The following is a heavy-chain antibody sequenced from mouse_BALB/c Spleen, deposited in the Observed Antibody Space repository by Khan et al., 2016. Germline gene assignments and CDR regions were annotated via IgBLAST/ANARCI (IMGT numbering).Heavy chain of an antibody. J-gene: IGHJ3*01. Sequence: EVQLQESGPGLVKPSQSLSLTCSVTGYSITSGYYWNWIRQFPGNKLEWMGYISYDGSNNYNPSLKNRISITRDTSKNQFFLKLNSVTTEDTATYYCARGGDYDVAWFAYWGQGTLVTVSA. CDR3: ARGGDYDVAWFAY. D-gene: IGHD2-4*01. V-gene: IGHV3-6*02. CDR1: GYSITSGYY. CDR2: ISYDGSN.